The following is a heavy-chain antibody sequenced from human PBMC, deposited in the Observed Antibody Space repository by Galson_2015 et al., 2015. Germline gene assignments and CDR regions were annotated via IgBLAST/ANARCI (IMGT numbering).Heavy chain of an antibody. Sequence: SLRLSCAASGFTFSDYYMSWIRQAPGKGLEWVSYISSSGSTIYYADSVKGRFTVSRDNAKNSLYLQMNSLRAEDTAVYYCARNWGSVWYFDLWGRGTLVTVSS. CDR2: ISSSGSTI. J-gene: IGHJ2*01. V-gene: IGHV3-11*01. CDR3: ARNWGSVWYFDL. D-gene: IGHD7-27*01. CDR1: GFTFSDYY.